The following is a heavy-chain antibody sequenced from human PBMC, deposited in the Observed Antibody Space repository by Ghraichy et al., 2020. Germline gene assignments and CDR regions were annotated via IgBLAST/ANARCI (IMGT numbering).Heavy chain of an antibody. CDR1: GFTFNIYG. Sequence: GGSLRLSCAASGFTFNIYGMNWVRQAPGKGLEWVSYISSTSSAMYYADSVKGRFTISRDNAKNSLYLQMNSLRDKDTAVYYCASNLPPMDWGQGTLVTVSS. J-gene: IGHJ4*02. V-gene: IGHV3-48*02. CDR2: ISSTSSAM. CDR3: ASNLPPMD. D-gene: IGHD5-24*01.